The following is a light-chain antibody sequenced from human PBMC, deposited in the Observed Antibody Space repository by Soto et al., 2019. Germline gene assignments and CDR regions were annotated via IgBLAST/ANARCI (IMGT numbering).Light chain of an antibody. CDR2: EVT. Sequence: QSALTQPPSASGSPGQSVTISCTGTSSDIGRYTYVSWYQQHPDKAPKLMIYEVTKRPSGVPDRFSGSKSGNTASLTVSGLQAEDEADYYCSSYAGSNNFVVFGGGTKLTVL. CDR1: SSDIGRYTY. V-gene: IGLV2-8*01. J-gene: IGLJ2*01. CDR3: SSYAGSNNFVV.